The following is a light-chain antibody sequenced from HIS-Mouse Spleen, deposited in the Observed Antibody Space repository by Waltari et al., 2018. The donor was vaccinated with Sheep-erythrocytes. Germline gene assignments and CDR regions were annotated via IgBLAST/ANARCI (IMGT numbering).Light chain of an antibody. V-gene: IGLV2-23*01. CDR1: SSDVGSYNL. CDR3: CSYVGSSTPWV. CDR2: EGS. Sequence: QSALTQPASVSGSPGQSIPISCTGTSSDVGSYNLVSWYQQHPGKAPKLMIYEGSKRPSGVSNRFSGSKSGNTASLTISGLQAEDEADYYCCSYVGSSTPWVFGGGTKLTVL. J-gene: IGLJ3*02.